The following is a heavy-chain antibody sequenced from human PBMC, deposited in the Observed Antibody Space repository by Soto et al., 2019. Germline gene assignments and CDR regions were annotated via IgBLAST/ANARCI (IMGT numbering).Heavy chain of an antibody. J-gene: IGHJ5*02. V-gene: IGHV1-18*01. CDR2: INVYNGNT. CDR1: GYTFTNYG. Sequence: QVQLVQSGGEVKKPGASVKVSCKASGYTFTNYGISWVRQAPGQGLEWMGWINVYNGNTKYAQKAQGRVTMTTDTSTSTAYMELRSLRSDDTAVYYCARGVGSGSYYHQYNWFDPWGQGTLVTVSS. CDR3: ARGVGSGSYYHQYNWFDP. D-gene: IGHD3-10*01.